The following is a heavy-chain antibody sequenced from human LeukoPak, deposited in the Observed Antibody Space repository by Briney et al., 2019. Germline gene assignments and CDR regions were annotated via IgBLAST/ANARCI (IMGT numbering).Heavy chain of an antibody. CDR3: ARLWIQLWFASDYGMDV. Sequence: PSETLSLTCAVYGGSFSGYYWGWIRQPPGKGLEWIGSIYYSGSTYYNPSLKSRVTISVDTSKNQFSLKLSSVTAADTAVYYCARLWIQLWFASDYGMDVWGQGTTVTVSS. CDR1: GGSFSGYY. V-gene: IGHV4-39*01. CDR2: IYYSGST. D-gene: IGHD5-18*01. J-gene: IGHJ6*02.